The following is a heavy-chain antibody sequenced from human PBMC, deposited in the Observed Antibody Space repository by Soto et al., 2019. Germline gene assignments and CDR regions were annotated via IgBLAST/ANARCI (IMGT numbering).Heavy chain of an antibody. D-gene: IGHD3-10*01. V-gene: IGHV4-34*01. J-gene: IGHJ5*02. CDR1: GGSFSGYY. Sequence: AVYGGSFSGYYWSWIRQPPGKGLEWIGEINHSGSTNYNPSLKSRVTISVDTSKNQFSLKLSSVTAADTAVYYCARELGGIYGSGSYYSPWGQGTLVTVS. CDR3: ARELGGIYGSGSYYSP. CDR2: INHSGST.